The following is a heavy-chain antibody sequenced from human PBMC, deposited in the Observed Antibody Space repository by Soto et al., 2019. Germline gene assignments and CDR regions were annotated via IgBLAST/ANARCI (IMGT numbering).Heavy chain of an antibody. Sequence: QVQLVQSGAEVKKPGSSVKVSCRASGGTFSSYAISWVRQAPGQGLEWMGGIIRIFGTANYAQKFQGRVTITADKSTVTAYMELSSLRSEDTAVYYCARAPGSGSYYRGANRIWGQGTMVTVSS. CDR2: IIRIFGTA. CDR1: GGTFSSYA. V-gene: IGHV1-69*06. J-gene: IGHJ3*02. D-gene: IGHD3-10*01. CDR3: ARAPGSGSYYRGANRI.